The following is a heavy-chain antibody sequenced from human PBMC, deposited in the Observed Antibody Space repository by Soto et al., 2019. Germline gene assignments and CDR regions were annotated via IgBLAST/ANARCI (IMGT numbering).Heavy chain of an antibody. V-gene: IGHV1-69*01. CDR2: ITPIFATA. CDR3: AREDIVVYRIAYYGIDV. CDR1: GGSFSNYV. Sequence: QVHLVQSGAEVKKPGSSMKISCKASGGSFSNYVVTWVRQVPGQGLEWMGAITPIFATANYAHKFYDRVTITADEDATTAYLELSDLRSEDTAVYYCAREDIVVYRIAYYGIDVWGQGTTVIVSS. D-gene: IGHD3-22*01. J-gene: IGHJ6*02.